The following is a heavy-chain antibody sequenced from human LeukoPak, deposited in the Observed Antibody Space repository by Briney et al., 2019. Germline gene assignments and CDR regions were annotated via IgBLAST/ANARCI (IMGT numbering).Heavy chain of an antibody. CDR2: IYYSGAT. J-gene: IGHJ4*02. D-gene: IGHD3-10*01. CDR1: GASISNDGYY. Sequence: PSETLSFTCIISGASISNDGYYWNWVRQLPGKGLEWIGYIYYSGATTYKPFLKSRVTILVDTSKNQFSLGLSSVTAADTAVYYCARGRYYGFSGDSWGQGILVTVSS. V-gene: IGHV4-31*03. CDR3: ARGRYYGFSGDS.